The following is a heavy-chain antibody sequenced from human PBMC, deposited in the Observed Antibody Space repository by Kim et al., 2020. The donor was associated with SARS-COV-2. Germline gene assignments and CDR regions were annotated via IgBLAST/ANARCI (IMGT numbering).Heavy chain of an antibody. J-gene: IGHJ1*01. CDR3: ARPSAVGATEYFQH. V-gene: IGHV5-51*01. Sequence: PSCQGQVTISADKSISTAYLQWSSLKASDTAMYYCARPSAVGATEYFQHWGQGTLVTVSS. D-gene: IGHD1-26*01.